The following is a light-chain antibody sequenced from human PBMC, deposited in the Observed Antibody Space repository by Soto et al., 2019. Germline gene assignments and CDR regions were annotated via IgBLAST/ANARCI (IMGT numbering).Light chain of an antibody. Sequence: QSVLTQPASVSGSPGQSITISCTGTSSDVGAYNHVSWYQQHPGKAPQLIIYEVSKRPSGLSNRFSASKSGNTASLTISGLQAEDEADYYCCSYTTSRTLVVGTGTKVTVL. CDR1: SSDVGAYNH. CDR3: CSYTTSRTLV. J-gene: IGLJ1*01. V-gene: IGLV2-14*01. CDR2: EVS.